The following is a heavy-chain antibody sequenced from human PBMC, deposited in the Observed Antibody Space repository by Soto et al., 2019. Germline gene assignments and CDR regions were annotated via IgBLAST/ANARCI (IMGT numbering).Heavy chain of an antibody. D-gene: IGHD3-16*01. V-gene: IGHV4-30-4*01. CDR2: VTSYRGAT. CDR1: GGSVDRGDYY. Sequence: SETLSLTCTVSGGSVDRGDYYWTWIRQPPGKGLEWIAYVTSYRGATYYNPSLKSRLTISLGTPMNQFSLKLTSVTSADTARYYCAKDLGIIKFMYYFGSWGLGTLVTVSS. CDR3: AKDLGIIKFMYYFGS. J-gene: IGHJ4*02.